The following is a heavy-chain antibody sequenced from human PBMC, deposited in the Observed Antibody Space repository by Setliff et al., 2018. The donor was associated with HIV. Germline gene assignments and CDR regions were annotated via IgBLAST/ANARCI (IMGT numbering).Heavy chain of an antibody. CDR2: IYPVDSDT. J-gene: IGHJ3*01. V-gene: IGHV5-51*01. Sequence: PGESLKISCQGSGYNFVDYSIAWVRQVPGKGLEWMGIIYPVDSDTKYSPSFEGQVTISADKSINTAYLQWTSLRASDTAMYYCAKHMVRGAITGEAFDVWGQGTMVTVSS. CDR3: AKHMVRGAITGEAFDV. D-gene: IGHD3-10*01. CDR1: GYNFVDYS.